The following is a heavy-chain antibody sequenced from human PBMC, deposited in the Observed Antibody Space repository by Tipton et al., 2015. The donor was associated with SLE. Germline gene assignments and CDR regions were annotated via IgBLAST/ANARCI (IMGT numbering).Heavy chain of an antibody. D-gene: IGHD2-2*01. J-gene: IGHJ4*02. Sequence: TLSLTCAVYGGSFSGYYWSWIRQPPGKGLEWIGEINHSGSTNYNPSLKSRVTISVDTSKNQFSLKLSSVTAADTAVYYCARGGPAHYFDYWGQGTLVTVSS. CDR3: ARGGPAHYFDY. CDR2: INHSGST. CDR1: GGSFSGYY. V-gene: IGHV4-34*01.